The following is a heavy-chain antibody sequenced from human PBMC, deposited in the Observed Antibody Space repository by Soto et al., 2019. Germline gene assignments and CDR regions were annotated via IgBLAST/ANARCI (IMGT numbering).Heavy chain of an antibody. CDR2: ISGRGVDT. V-gene: IGHV3-23*01. D-gene: IGHD2-21*02. Sequence: GGSLRLSCAASGFSFSSLAMSWFRQAPGKGLEWVSSISGRGVDTLYADSVKGRFTTSRDNSRNTLYLQVNSLRAEDTAVYYCAKDQTDVTLFDYWGQGTLVTVSS. CDR3: AKDQTDVTLFDY. J-gene: IGHJ4*02. CDR1: GFSFSSLA.